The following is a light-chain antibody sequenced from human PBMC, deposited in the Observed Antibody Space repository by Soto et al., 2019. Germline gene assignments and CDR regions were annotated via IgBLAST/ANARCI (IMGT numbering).Light chain of an antibody. CDR3: QQVDSSQWT. Sequence: DIQLTQSPSFLSASIGDRVTITCRASQGISSYLAWYQQKPGKAPNLLIYDASTLQSEVPSRFSGSGSGTEFTLTISSLQPEDFASYHCQQVDSSQWTFGQGTKVEIK. CDR2: DAS. V-gene: IGKV1-9*01. CDR1: QGISSY. J-gene: IGKJ1*01.